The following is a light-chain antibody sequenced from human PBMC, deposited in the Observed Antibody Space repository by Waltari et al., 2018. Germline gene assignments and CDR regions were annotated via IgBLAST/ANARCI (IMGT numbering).Light chain of an antibody. V-gene: IGKV3-11*01. J-gene: IGKJ4*01. Sequence: EIVLTQSPATLSLSPGERATLPFRASQSVSSYLAWYQQKPGQAPRLLIYDVSSRATGIPARFSGSGSGTDFTLTISSLEPEDFAVYYCQHRSNRPLTFGGGTKVKIK. CDR3: QHRSNRPLT. CDR1: QSVSSY. CDR2: DVS.